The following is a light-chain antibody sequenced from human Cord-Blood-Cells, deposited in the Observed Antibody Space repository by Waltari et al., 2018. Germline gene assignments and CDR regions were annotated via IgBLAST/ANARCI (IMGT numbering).Light chain of an antibody. CDR1: QSISSW. CDR2: DAS. V-gene: IGKV1-5*01. J-gene: IGKJ4*01. Sequence: DIQMTQSPSTLSESEGDRITITCRASQSISSWLAWYQQKPGKAPKLLIYDASSLESGVPSRFSGSGSGTEFTLTISSLQPDDFATYYCQQYNSYSLTFGGGTKVEIK. CDR3: QQYNSYSLT.